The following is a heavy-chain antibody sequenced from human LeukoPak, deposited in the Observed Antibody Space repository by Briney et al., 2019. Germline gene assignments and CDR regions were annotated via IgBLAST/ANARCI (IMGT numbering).Heavy chain of an antibody. CDR2: IYPGDSDT. D-gene: IGHD1-14*01. V-gene: IGHV5-51*01. J-gene: IGHJ6*02. CDR3: ARKQITPYYYYGMDV. CDR1: EYSFTSYW. Sequence: GESLKISCKGSEYSFTSYWIAWARQMPGKGLEWMGIIYPGDSDTRYSPSFQGQVTISADKSISTAYLPWSSLKASDTAMYYCARKQITPYYYYGMDVWGQGTTVTVSS.